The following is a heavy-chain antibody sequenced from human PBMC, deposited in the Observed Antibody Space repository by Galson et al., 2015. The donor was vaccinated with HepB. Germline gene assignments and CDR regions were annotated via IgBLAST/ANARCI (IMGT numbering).Heavy chain of an antibody. V-gene: IGHV3-23*01. CDR3: AKGVPRYTSGWYLGGVAYFDH. Sequence: SLRLSCAASGFTFSCFLMNWVRQAPGKGLEWVSGIHPSGGRTYYADSVKGRFTISRDNSKNTLYLQINSLRAEDTAVYYCAKGVPRYTSGWYLGGVAYFDHGGQGALVAVSS. J-gene: IGHJ1*01. CDR1: GFTFSCFL. D-gene: IGHD6-19*01. CDR2: IHPSGGRT.